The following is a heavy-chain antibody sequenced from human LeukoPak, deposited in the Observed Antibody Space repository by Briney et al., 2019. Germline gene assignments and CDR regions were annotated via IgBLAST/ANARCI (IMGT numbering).Heavy chain of an antibody. V-gene: IGHV3-23*01. D-gene: IGHD5/OR15-5a*01. CDR3: AKARGSSVYEQFDY. Sequence: PGGSLRLSCAASGFAFSTYAMTWVRQAPEKGLQWVSTISTSGRATYYADSVEGRFTISRDNSKNTLYPQMNSLRADDTAVYYCAKARGSSVYEQFDYWGQGTQVTVSP. CDR2: ISTSGRAT. CDR1: GFAFSTYA. J-gene: IGHJ4*02.